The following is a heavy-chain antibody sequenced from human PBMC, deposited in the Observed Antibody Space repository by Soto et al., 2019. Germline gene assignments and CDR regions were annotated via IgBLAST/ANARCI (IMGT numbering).Heavy chain of an antibody. J-gene: IGHJ4*02. D-gene: IGHD5-18*01. CDR2: ISYDQTNK. CDR3: AKDYEDTPRVYTNGFDS. Sequence: QVLLVESGGGVVQPGRSLRLSCAASGFTFNTYGMHWVRQAPGRGLEWVALISYDQTNKDYADSVRGRFTISRDNSKSTLYLQMNSLRAEDSAFYYCAKDYEDTPRVYTNGFDSWGQGTLVTVSS. V-gene: IGHV3-30*18. CDR1: GFTFNTYG.